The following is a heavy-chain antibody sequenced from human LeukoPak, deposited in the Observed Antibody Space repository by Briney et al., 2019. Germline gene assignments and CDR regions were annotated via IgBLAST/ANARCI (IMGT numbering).Heavy chain of an antibody. V-gene: IGHV1-2*02. CDR3: ARWTPSMKSGYDFEF. Sequence: ASVKVSCKASGYTFSDYFRRWVRQAPGQGPEWVGWISPSSGDTEDAQKFRGRVTMTKDTSIKTAYMELPGLTSDDTAVYYCARWTPSMKSGYDFEFWGQGTLVTVSS. CDR1: GYTFSDYF. D-gene: IGHD5-12*01. J-gene: IGHJ4*02. CDR2: ISPSSGDT.